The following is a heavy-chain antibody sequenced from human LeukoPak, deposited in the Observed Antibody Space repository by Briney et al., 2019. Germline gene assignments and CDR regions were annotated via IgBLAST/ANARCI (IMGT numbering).Heavy chain of an antibody. D-gene: IGHD3-3*01. V-gene: IGHV3-74*01. CDR2: INSDGSST. CDR1: GFTFSSYW. J-gene: IGHJ6*02. CDR3: ARVSIPLTIFGVVKLYYYGMDV. Sequence: PGGSLRLSCAASGFTFSSYWMHWVRQAPGKGLVWVSRINSDGSSTSYADSVKGRFTISRDNAKNTLYLQMNSLRAEDTAVYYCARVSIPLTIFGVVKLYYYGMDVWGQGTTVTVSS.